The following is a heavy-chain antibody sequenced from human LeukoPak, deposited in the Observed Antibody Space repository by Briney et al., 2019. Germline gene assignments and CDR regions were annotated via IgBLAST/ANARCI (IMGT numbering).Heavy chain of an antibody. J-gene: IGHJ4*02. CDR3: ARESITGHRDFDY. Sequence: PGGSLRLSCAASGFTFGSYSMNWVRQAPGKGLEWISYISSGSRTIYYAGSVEGRFTVSRDNAKNSLYLQMRSLRAEDTAVCYCARESITGHRDFDYWGQGTLVTVSS. CDR1: GFTFGSYS. D-gene: IGHD1-20*01. V-gene: IGHV3-48*01. CDR2: ISSGSRTI.